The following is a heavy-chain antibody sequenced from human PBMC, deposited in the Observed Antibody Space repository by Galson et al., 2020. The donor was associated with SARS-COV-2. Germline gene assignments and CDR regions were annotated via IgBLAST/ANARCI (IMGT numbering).Heavy chain of an antibody. V-gene: IGHV3-11*04. CDR2: ISSSGSTT. Sequence: GESLKISCAASGFTFSDLYMSWIRQAPGKGLEWISYISSSGSTTYYADSVKGRFTISRDNAKNSVYLQMDSLRAEDTAVYYCARGHDDILSGYFILYPVDYWGHGTLVTVSS. D-gene: IGHD3-9*01. CDR3: ARGHDDILSGYFILYPVDY. CDR1: GFTFSDLY. J-gene: IGHJ4*01.